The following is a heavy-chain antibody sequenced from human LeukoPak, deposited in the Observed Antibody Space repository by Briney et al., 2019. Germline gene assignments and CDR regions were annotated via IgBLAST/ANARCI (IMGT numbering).Heavy chain of an antibody. D-gene: IGHD6-6*01. CDR1: GASLSSGSYY. Sequence: SETLSLTCTVSGASLSSGSYYWSWIRQPAGKGLEWIGRIYPSGSTDYNPSLKSRVTISIDTSKNQFSLKLSSVTAADTAVYYCAREPIMIAARNFDYWGQGTLVTVSS. CDR3: AREPIMIAARNFDY. CDR2: IYPSGST. J-gene: IGHJ4*02. V-gene: IGHV4-61*02.